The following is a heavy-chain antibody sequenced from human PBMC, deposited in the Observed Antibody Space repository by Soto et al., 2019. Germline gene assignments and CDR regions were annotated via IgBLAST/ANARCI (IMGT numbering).Heavy chain of an antibody. CDR1: GGSFGSSA. CDR2: IIPVFDKA. CDR3: ARLRRDWGAALEL. J-gene: IGHJ3*01. Sequence: QVQLVQSGADVKKPGASVKVSCKTSGGSFGSSAISWVRQAPAQGLEWMGEIIPVFDKANYAQNFQGRLTITADELTGTVFMELSSLRSEDTAVYFCARLRRDWGAALELWGLGTFVTVSS. D-gene: IGHD1-1*01. V-gene: IGHV1-69*01.